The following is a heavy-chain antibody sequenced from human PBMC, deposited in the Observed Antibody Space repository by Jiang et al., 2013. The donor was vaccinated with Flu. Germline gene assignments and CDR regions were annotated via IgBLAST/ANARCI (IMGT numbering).Heavy chain of an antibody. J-gene: IGHJ4*02. CDR1: GFTFSSYG. Sequence: GRSLRLSCAASGFTFSSYGMHWVRQAPGKGLEWVAVISYDGSNKYYADSVKGRFTISRDNSKNTLYLQMNSLRAEDTAVYYCAKSLSLGYCTNGVCWSFDYWGQGTLVTVSS. CDR3: AKSLSLGYCTNGVCWSFDY. D-gene: IGHD2-8*01. CDR2: ISYDGSNK. V-gene: IGHV3-30*18.